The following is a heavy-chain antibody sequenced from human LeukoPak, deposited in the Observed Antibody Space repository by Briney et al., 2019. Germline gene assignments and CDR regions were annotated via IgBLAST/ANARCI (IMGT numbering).Heavy chain of an antibody. CDR2: IWYDGSNK. Sequence: PWRSLRLSCAASGFTFSSYGMHWVRQAPGKGLEWVAVIWYDGSNKYYADSVKGRFTISRDNSKNTLYLQMNSLRAEDTAVYYCAKELPLGFGELDYWGQGTLVTVSS. D-gene: IGHD3-10*01. J-gene: IGHJ4*02. CDR3: AKELPLGFGELDY. V-gene: IGHV3-33*06. CDR1: GFTFSSYG.